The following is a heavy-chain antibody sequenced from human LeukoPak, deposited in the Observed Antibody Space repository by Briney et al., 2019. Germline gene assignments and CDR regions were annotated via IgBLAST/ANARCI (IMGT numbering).Heavy chain of an antibody. CDR2: ISPGDSDT. CDR1: GYSFTTFW. D-gene: IGHD2-2*01. J-gene: IGHJ4*02. Sequence: GESLKISCKASGYSFTTFWIAWVRQTPGKGLEWMGIISPGDSDTRYSPSFQGQVTISADRSISTAYLQWNNLKASDTAMYYCARRSHYASDYWGQGTLVTVSS. CDR3: ARRSHYASDY. V-gene: IGHV5-51*01.